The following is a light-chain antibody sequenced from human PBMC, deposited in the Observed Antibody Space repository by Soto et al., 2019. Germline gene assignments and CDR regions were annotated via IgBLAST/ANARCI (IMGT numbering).Light chain of an antibody. CDR1: SSNIGSKT. J-gene: IGLJ1*01. CDR2: NSY. V-gene: IGLV1-44*01. CDR3: AAWDASLNGYV. Sequence: QSVLTQPPSASGTPGQRVTISRSGSSSNIGSKTVNWYQQLPGTVPKLLIYNSYQRPSGVPDRFSGSKSGTSASLAISGLQSEDEADYYCAAWDASLNGYVFGAGTKVTVL.